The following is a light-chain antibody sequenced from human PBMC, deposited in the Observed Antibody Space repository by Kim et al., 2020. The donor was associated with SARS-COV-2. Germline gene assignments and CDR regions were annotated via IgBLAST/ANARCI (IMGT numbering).Light chain of an antibody. CDR3: AAWDDSLNGVV. Sequence: ELTQPPSASGTPGQRVTISCSGSSSNIGSNTVNWYQQLPRTAPKLLIYSNNQRPSGVPDRFSGSKSGTSASLAISGIQSEDEAEYYCAAWDDSLNGVVFGGGTQLTVL. J-gene: IGLJ2*01. CDR2: SNN. V-gene: IGLV1-44*01. CDR1: SSNIGSNT.